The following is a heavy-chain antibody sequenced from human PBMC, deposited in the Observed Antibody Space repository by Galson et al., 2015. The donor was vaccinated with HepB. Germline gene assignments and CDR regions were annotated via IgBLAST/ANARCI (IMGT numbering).Heavy chain of an antibody. CDR1: GFTFSLYN. CDR2: ISSRGTTI. D-gene: IGHD4/OR15-4a*01. CDR3: ARFELGATSSPFDY. J-gene: IGHJ4*02. V-gene: IGHV3-48*04. Sequence: LRLSCAASGFTFSLYNMNWVRQAPGKGLEWVSYISSRGTTIYYADSVKGRFTISRDNAKNSLFLQMNSLRAEDTAVYYCARFELGATSSPFDYWGQGTLVTVSS.